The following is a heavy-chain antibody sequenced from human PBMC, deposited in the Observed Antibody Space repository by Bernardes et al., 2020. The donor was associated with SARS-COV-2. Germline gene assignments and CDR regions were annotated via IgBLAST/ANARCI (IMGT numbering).Heavy chain of an antibody. CDR2: IIGSAEFL. V-gene: IGHV3-23*01. Sequence: GRSLPLSCASSGFTFGIYAMAWFRLAPGKGPECVSGIIGSAEFLFYADSVKGRFTISRDNSNNILYLQMNSLRAEDTAIYVCAKDSKPDGAWNVDYWGQGTRVTVSS. J-gene: IGHJ4*02. CDR1: GFTFGIYA. D-gene: IGHD1-1*01. CDR3: AKDSKPDGAWNVDY.